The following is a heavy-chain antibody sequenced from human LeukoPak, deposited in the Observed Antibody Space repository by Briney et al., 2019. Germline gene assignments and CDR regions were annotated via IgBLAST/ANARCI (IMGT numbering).Heavy chain of an antibody. V-gene: IGHV4-34*01. J-gene: IGHJ4*02. Sequence: PSETLSLTCAVYGGSFSGYYCSWIRQPPGKGLEWIGEINHSGSTNYNPSLKRRVTISVDTSKNQFSLKLRSVTAADTAVYYCARHGGGVPAALDYWGQGTLVTVSS. CDR2: INHSGST. CDR3: ARHGGGVPAALDY. D-gene: IGHD2-2*01. CDR1: GGSFSGYY.